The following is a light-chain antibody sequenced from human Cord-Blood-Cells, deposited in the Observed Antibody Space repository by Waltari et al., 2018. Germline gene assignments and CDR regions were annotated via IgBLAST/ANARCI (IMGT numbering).Light chain of an antibody. Sequence: IQMAQTPSSLSASVGDRVNIPCRASQSISSYLNCYHQKTGKAPKLLIYAASILQSGVPSRCSGSGSGTDFTLSISSLQPEEFATYYCQESYSTPYSFGQGTKLEIK. CDR2: AAS. CDR1: QSISSY. V-gene: IGKV1-39*01. CDR3: QESYSTPYS. J-gene: IGKJ2*03.